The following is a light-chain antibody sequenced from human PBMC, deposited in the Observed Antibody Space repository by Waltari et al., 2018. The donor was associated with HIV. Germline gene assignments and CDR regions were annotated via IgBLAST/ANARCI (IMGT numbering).Light chain of an antibody. CDR2: EVT. CDR3: ASYGGTNDLV. Sequence: QSALTQPPSASGSPGQSVAISCTGTSSDIGGYHYVSWYQQHPGKAPKLMLFEVTKRPSGVPDRFSGSKSGNTASLTVSGLQAEDEADYYCASYGGTNDLVFGGGTKLTVL. CDR1: SSDIGGYHY. V-gene: IGLV2-8*01. J-gene: IGLJ3*02.